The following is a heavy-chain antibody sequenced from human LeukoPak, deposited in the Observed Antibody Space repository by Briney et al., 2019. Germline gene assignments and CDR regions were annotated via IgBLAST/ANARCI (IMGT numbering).Heavy chain of an antibody. Sequence: PSETLSITCTVSGGSISSGGYYWSWIRQHPGKGLEWIGYIYYSGSTYYNPSLKSRVTISVDTSKNQFSLKLSSVTAADTAVYYCARGSRCSSTSCSYYYYYGMDVWGQGTTVTVSS. D-gene: IGHD2-2*01. V-gene: IGHV4-31*03. J-gene: IGHJ6*02. CDR3: ARGSRCSSTSCSYYYYYGMDV. CDR2: IYYSGST. CDR1: GGSISSGGYY.